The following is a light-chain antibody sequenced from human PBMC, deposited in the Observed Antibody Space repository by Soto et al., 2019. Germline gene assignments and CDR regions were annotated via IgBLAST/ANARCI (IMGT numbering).Light chain of an antibody. V-gene: IGKV3-15*01. CDR3: QQYNNWPPMYT. Sequence: EIVMTQSPATLSVSPGERATLSCRASQSVSSNLALYQQKPGQSPRLLIYGASTRATGIPARFSGSGSGTEFTLTISSLQSEDFAVYYCQQYNNWPPMYTFGQGTKLEIK. CDR1: QSVSSN. CDR2: GAS. J-gene: IGKJ2*01.